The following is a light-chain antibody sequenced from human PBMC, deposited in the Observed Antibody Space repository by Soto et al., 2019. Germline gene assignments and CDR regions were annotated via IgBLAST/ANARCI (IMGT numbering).Light chain of an antibody. CDR3: SSYAGSNPSYV. CDR2: EVS. J-gene: IGLJ1*01. CDR1: SSDVGGYNY. Sequence: QSALTQPPSASGSPGQSVTISCTGTSSDVGGYNYVSWYQQHPGKAPKLLIYEVSKRPSGVPDRFSGSKSGNTASLTVSGLQAEDDADYYCSSYAGSNPSYVFGTGTKLTVL. V-gene: IGLV2-8*01.